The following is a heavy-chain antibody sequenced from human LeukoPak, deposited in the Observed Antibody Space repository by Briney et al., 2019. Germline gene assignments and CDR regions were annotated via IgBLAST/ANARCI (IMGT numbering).Heavy chain of an antibody. J-gene: IGHJ4*02. CDR2: INHSGST. V-gene: IGHV4-34*01. D-gene: IGHD6-19*01. CDR1: GGSFSGYY. Sequence: SETLSLTCAVYGGSFSGYYWSWIRQPPGKGLEWIGEINHSGSTNYNPSLKSRVTISVDTSKNQFSLKLSSVTAADTAVYYCAMQWLVQTGLDYWGQGTLVTVSS. CDR3: AMQWLVQTGLDY.